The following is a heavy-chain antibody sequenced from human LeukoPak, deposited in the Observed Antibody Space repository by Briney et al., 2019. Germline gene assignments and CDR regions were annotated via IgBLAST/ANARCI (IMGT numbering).Heavy chain of an antibody. CDR1: GYTFTGYY. V-gene: IGHV1-2*02. D-gene: IGHD1-1*01. CDR3: ARDPGDWNWNDETFDY. J-gene: IGHJ4*02. CDR2: MNPNSGGT. Sequence: GASVKVSCKASGYTFTGYYMHWVRQAPGQGLEWMGWMNPNSGGTNYAQKFQGRVTMTRDTSISTAYMELSRLRSDDTAVYYCARDPGDWNWNDETFDYWGQGTLVTVSS.